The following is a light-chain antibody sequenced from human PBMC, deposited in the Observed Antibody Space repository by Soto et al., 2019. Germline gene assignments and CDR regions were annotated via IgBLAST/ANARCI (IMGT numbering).Light chain of an antibody. Sequence: QSVLTQPPSASGTPVQRVTIFCSGSTSNIGSNTVNWNQQLPGTAPKLLHYSNNQRHSGVPDRFSGPKSGTSASLAITGLQCEDEADYYCATWDDSLNGYVFGTGTQLTVL. CDR2: SNN. J-gene: IGLJ1*01. CDR1: TSNIGSNT. CDR3: ATWDDSLNGYV. V-gene: IGLV1-44*01.